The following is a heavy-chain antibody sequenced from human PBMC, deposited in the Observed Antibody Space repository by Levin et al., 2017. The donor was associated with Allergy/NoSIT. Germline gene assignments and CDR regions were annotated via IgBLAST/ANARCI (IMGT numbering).Heavy chain of an antibody. Sequence: SETLSLTCTVSGGSISSSSYYWGWIRQPPGKGLEWIGSIYYSGSTYYNPSLKSRVTISVDTSKNQFSLKLSSVTAADTAVYYCARHSPDIVVVPAAIGGYNWFDPWGQGTLVTVSS. CDR2: IYYSGST. CDR3: ARHSPDIVVVPAAIGGYNWFDP. J-gene: IGHJ5*02. V-gene: IGHV4-39*01. D-gene: IGHD2-2*01. CDR1: GGSISSSSYY.